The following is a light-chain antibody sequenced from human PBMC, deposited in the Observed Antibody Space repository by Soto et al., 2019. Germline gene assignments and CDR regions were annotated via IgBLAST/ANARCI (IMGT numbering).Light chain of an antibody. CDR2: DAS. J-gene: IGKJ1*01. CDR3: QQYGSSLPWT. CDR1: ESVRSTH. V-gene: IGKV3-20*01. Sequence: EIVLTQSPGTLSLSPGERATLSCRASESVRSTHLAWYQQKLGQAPRLLIYDASSRATGIPDRFSGSGSGTDFTLTISGLEPEDFAVYYCQQYGSSLPWTFGQGTKVEIK.